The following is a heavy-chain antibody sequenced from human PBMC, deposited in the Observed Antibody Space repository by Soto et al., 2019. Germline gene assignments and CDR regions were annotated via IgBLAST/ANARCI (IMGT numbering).Heavy chain of an antibody. J-gene: IGHJ4*02. V-gene: IGHV3-21*01. Sequence: LRLSCAASGFTFSSYSMNWVRQAPGKGLEWVSSISSSSSYIYYADSVKGRFTISRDNAKNSLYLQMNSLRAEDTAVYYCARVSSSGNYFDYWGQGTLVTVSS. CDR2: ISSSSSYI. CDR1: GFTFSSYS. CDR3: ARVSSSGNYFDY. D-gene: IGHD6-6*01.